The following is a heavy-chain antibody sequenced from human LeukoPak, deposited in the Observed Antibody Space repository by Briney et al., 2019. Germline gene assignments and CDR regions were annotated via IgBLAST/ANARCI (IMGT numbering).Heavy chain of an antibody. CDR1: GGTFSSYA. CDR3: ARFDSSGWPRSYYYMDV. D-gene: IGHD6-19*01. J-gene: IGHJ6*03. V-gene: IGHV1-69*13. CDR2: IIPIFGTA. Sequence: SVTVSCTASGGTFSSYAISWVRQAPGQGLEWMGGIIPIFGTANYAQKFQGRVTITADESTSTAYMELSSLRSEDTAVYYCARFDSSGWPRSYYYMDVWGKGTTVTVSS.